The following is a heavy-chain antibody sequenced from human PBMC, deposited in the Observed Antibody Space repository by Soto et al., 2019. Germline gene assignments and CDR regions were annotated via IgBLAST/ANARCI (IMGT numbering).Heavy chain of an antibody. V-gene: IGHV4-34*01. CDR2: INHSGST. J-gene: IGHJ4*02. CDR1: GGSFSSYY. D-gene: IGHD3-10*01. Sequence: QVQLQQWGAGLLKPSETLSLTCAVYGGSFSSYYWSWIRQPPGKGLEWIGEINHSGSTNYNPSLKSRVTISVDTSKNQFSLKLSSVTAADTAVYYCARGRDYYGSGRVDYWGQGTLVTVSS. CDR3: ARGRDYYGSGRVDY.